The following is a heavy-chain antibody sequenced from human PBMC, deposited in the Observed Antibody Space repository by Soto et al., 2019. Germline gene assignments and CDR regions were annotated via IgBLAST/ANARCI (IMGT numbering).Heavy chain of an antibody. D-gene: IGHD1-26*01. J-gene: IGHJ4*02. CDR3: ARDWEMALDY. V-gene: IGHV4-31*03. Sequence: SETLSLTCTVSGGSISSGGYYWSWIRQHPGKGLEWIGYIYYSGSTYYNPSLKSRVTISVDTSKNQFALKLSSVTAADTAVYYCARDWEMALDYWGQGTLVTVSS. CDR2: IYYSGST. CDR1: GGSISSGGYY.